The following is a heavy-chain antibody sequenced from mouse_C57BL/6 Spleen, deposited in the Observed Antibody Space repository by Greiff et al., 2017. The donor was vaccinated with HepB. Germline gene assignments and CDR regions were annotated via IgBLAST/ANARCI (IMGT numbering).Heavy chain of an antibody. CDR3: ARQRDYYGSSSYFDY. Sequence: DVKLVESGGGLVKPGGSLKLSCAASGFTFSSYTMSWVRQTPEKRLEWVATISGGGGNTYYPDSVKGRFTISRDNAKNTLYLQMSSLRSEDTALYYCARQRDYYGSSSYFDYWGQGTTLTVSS. J-gene: IGHJ2*01. V-gene: IGHV5-9*01. D-gene: IGHD1-1*01. CDR1: GFTFSSYT. CDR2: ISGGGGNT.